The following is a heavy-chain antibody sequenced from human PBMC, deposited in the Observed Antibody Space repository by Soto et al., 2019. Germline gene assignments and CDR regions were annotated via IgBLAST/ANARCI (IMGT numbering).Heavy chain of an antibody. CDR1: GGTFSSYA. D-gene: IGHD3-22*01. V-gene: IGHV1-69*12. J-gene: IGHJ4*02. CDR2: IIPMFGTA. Sequence: QVQLVQSGAEVKKPGSSVKVSCKTSGGTFSSYAISWVRQAPGQGLEWMGGIIPMFGTANYAQKFQGRVTITEDESTSTAYMELSSLRSEDTAVYYCARSRANYYDSRGYYYSTFDYWGQGTLVTVSS. CDR3: ARSRANYYDSRGYYYSTFDY.